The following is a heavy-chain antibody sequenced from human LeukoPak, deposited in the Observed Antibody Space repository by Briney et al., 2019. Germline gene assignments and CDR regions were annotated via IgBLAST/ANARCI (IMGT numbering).Heavy chain of an antibody. CDR1: GGSISSYY. CDR2: IYTSGST. Sequence: PSETLSLTCTVSGGSISSYYWSWIRQPPGKGLEWIWYIYTSGSTNYNPSLKSRVTISVDTSKNQFSLKLSSATAADTAVYYCARHFPRPRWNYYYYYYMDVWGKGTTVTVSS. V-gene: IGHV4-4*09. CDR3: ARHFPRPRWNYYYYYYMDV. D-gene: IGHD3-3*01. J-gene: IGHJ6*03.